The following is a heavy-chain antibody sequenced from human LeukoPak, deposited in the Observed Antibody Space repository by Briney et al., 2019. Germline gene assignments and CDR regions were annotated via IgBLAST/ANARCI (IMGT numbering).Heavy chain of an antibody. Sequence: GGSLRLSCAASEFTFSSYAMHWVRQAPGKGLEWVAVISYDGSNKFYADSVKGRFTISRDNSKNTLYLQINSLRAEDTALYYCAKDRRFGGDWFPFDSWGQGTLVIVSS. CDR1: EFTFSSYA. CDR3: AKDRRFGGDWFPFDS. D-gene: IGHD3-10*01. V-gene: IGHV3-30*04. CDR2: ISYDGSNK. J-gene: IGHJ5*01.